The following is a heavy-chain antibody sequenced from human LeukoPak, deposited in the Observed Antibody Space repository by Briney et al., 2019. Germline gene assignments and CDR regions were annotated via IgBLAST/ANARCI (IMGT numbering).Heavy chain of an antibody. V-gene: IGHV4-59*08. CDR1: GGPISGYY. CDR3: ARQSEGYFEL. Sequence: PSETLSLTCTVSGGPISGYYWSWIRQSPGKGLEWIGFVYYRGATDYNPPLKNRVTISLDTSRSHIPLNLRSVTAADTAVYYCARQSEGYFELWGRGILVTVSS. J-gene: IGHJ2*01. CDR2: VYYRGAT.